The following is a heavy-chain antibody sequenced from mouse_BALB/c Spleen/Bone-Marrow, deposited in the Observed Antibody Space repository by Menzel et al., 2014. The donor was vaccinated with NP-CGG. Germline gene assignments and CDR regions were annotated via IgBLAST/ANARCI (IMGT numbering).Heavy chain of an antibody. J-gene: IGHJ1*01. D-gene: IGHD1-1*01. CDR1: GFTFSDYY. V-gene: IGHV5-4*02. Sequence: EAKLVESGGGLMKPGGSLKLSCAASGFTFSDYYMYWVRQTPEKRLEWVATISNGGSYTYYPDSVKGRFTISRDNAKNNLYLQMSSLKSEDTAMYYCARDSLYYYGSSYGYFDVWGAATTVTVSS. CDR3: ARDSLYYYGSSYGYFDV. CDR2: ISNGGSYT.